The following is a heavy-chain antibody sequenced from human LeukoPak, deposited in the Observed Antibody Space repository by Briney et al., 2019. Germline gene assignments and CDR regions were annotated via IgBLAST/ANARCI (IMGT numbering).Heavy chain of an antibody. V-gene: IGHV3-53*01. CDR3: AREGVLDAFDI. CDR1: GFTVSSNY. CDR2: IYSGGST. Sequence: GRSLRLSCAASGFTVSSNYMSWVRQAPGKVLEWVSVIYSGGSTYYADSVKGRFTISRDNSKNTLYLQMNSLRAEDTAVYYCAREGVLDAFDIWGQGTMVTVSS. J-gene: IGHJ3*02. D-gene: IGHD3-10*01.